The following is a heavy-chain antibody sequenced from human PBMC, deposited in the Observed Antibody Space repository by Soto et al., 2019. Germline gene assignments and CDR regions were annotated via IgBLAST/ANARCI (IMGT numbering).Heavy chain of an antibody. Sequence: GGSLRLSCAASGFTFSSYAMSWVRQAPGKGLEWVSAITDSGGDTYHADSVKGRFTISRDNGKNTLYMQMNSLTAEDTAVYYCAKGSASSRPYDFDYWGQGT. CDR2: ITDSGGDT. D-gene: IGHD2-2*01. V-gene: IGHV3-23*01. CDR3: AKGSASSRPYDFDY. CDR1: GFTFSSYA. J-gene: IGHJ4*02.